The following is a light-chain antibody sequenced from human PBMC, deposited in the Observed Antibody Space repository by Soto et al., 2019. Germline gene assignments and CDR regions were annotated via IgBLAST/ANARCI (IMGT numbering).Light chain of an antibody. V-gene: IGKV1-5*03. CDR2: NAS. J-gene: IGKJ1*01. CDR1: DNIGPW. Sequence: DIQMTQSPSTLSASIGDRVAITCRASDNIGPWVAWYQQKPGKAPKLLIYNASTLETGAPSRFTGSGSGTGFTLTITRLQPDDFATYYCQQYNSSSRTFGQGTKVEV. CDR3: QQYNSSSRT.